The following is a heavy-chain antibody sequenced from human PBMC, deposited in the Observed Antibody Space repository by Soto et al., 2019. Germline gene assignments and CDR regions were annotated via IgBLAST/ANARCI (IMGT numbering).Heavy chain of an antibody. CDR3: ARDFANYYDSSGSGYYGMDV. Sequence: ASVKVSCKASGGTFSSYAISWVRQAPGQGLEWRGGIIPIFGTANYAQKFQRRVTITADESTSTAYMELSSLRSEDTAVYYCARDFANYYDSSGSGYYGMDVWGQGTTVTVPS. V-gene: IGHV1-69*13. J-gene: IGHJ6*02. CDR2: IIPIFGTA. D-gene: IGHD3-22*01. CDR1: GGTFSSYA.